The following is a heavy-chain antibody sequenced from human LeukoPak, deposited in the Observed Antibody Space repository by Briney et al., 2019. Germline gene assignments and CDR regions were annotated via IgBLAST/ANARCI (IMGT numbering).Heavy chain of an antibody. CDR1: GGSISSYY. V-gene: IGHV4-59*12. CDR2: IYYSGST. CDR3: ARGYCSGGSCYPGAFDI. J-gene: IGHJ3*02. D-gene: IGHD2-15*01. Sequence: PSETLSLTCTVSGGSISSYYWSWIRQPPGKGLEWIGYIYYSGSTNYNPSLKSRVTMSVDTSKNQFSLKLSSVTAADTAVYYCARGYCSGGSCYPGAFDIWGQGTMVTVSS.